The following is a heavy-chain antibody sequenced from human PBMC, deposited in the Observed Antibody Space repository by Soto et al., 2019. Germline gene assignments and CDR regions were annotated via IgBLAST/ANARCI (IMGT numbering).Heavy chain of an antibody. V-gene: IGHV3-23*01. CDR3: AKDCGDYFWYFDL. D-gene: IGHD4-17*01. J-gene: IGHJ2*01. CDR1: GFTFSSYA. Sequence: EVQLLESGGGLVQPGGSLRLSCAASGFTFSSYAMSWVRQAPGKGLEWVSAISGSGGSTYYADSVKGRFTISRDNSNNTRYLQMNSLRAEDTAVYYCAKDCGDYFWYFDLWGRGTLVTVSS. CDR2: ISGSGGST.